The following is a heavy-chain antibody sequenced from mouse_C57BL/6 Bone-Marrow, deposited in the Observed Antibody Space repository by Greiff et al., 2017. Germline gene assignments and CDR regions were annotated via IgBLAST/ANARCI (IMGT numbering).Heavy chain of an antibody. D-gene: IGHD1-1*01. CDR3: AASYYGSLYAMDY. Sequence: QVQLQQPGPGLVQPSQSLSITCTVSGFSLTSYGVHWVRQSPGKGLEWLGVIWSGGSTDYNAAFISRLSISKDNSKSQVFFKMNSLQADETAIYYCAASYYGSLYAMDYWGQGTSVTVSS. J-gene: IGHJ4*01. CDR1: GFSLTSYG. V-gene: IGHV2-2*01. CDR2: IWSGGST.